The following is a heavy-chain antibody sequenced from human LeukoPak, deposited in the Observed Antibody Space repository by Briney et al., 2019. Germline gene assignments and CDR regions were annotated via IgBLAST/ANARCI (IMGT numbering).Heavy chain of an antibody. D-gene: IGHD3-9*01. Sequence: GGSLRLSCAASGFTVSNTCMSWVRQAPGKGLEWVSLIYSGDNTYYADSVKGRFTISRDSSKNTVHLQMNSLRAEDTAVYYCARDGGSGTSTGYNGYYYYGMDVWGQGTTVAVSS. CDR1: GFTVSNTC. J-gene: IGHJ6*02. CDR3: ARDGGSGTSTGYNGYYYYGMDV. CDR2: IYSGDNT. V-gene: IGHV3-66*01.